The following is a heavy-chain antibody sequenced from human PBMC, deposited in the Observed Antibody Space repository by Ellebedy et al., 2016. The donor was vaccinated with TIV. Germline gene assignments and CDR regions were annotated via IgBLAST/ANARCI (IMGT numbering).Heavy chain of an antibody. V-gene: IGHV3-7*01. CDR1: GFTFSSYW. D-gene: IGHD2-2*01. CDR3: ARVPRYCSSTSCYGEDY. J-gene: IGHJ4*02. Sequence: GESLKISXSASGFTFSSYWMSWVRQAPGKGLEWVANIKQDGSEKYYVDSVKGRFTISRDNAKNSLYLQMNSLRAEDTAVYYCARVPRYCSSTSCYGEDYWGQGTLVTVSS. CDR2: IKQDGSEK.